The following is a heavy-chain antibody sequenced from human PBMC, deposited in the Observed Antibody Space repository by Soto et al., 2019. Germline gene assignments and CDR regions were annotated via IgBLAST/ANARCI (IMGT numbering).Heavy chain of an antibody. D-gene: IGHD1-26*01. Sequence: QITLKESGPPLVKPTQTLTLTCTFSGFSLRISGVGVGWIRQPPGKALEWLALIYWDDDKRYSPSLKSRLTISEHTSKNQVVLTMTNMAPVDTATNYCAQSATVGDAFDIWGQGTMVTVSS. V-gene: IGHV2-5*02. CDR2: IYWDDDK. J-gene: IGHJ3*02. CDR1: GFSLRISGVG. CDR3: AQSATVGDAFDI.